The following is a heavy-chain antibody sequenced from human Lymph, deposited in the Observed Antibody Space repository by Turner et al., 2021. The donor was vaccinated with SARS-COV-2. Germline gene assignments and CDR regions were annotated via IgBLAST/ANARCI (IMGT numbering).Heavy chain of an antibody. J-gene: IGHJ6*02. CDR1: GLTVSSNY. CDR2: IDSGGST. Sequence: EVQLVETGGGLIQPGGSLRLSCAASGLTVSSNYMTWVRPAPGKGLEWVSVIDSGGSTFYADSVKGRCTISRDNSKNTLYLQMNSLRAEDTAVYYCARDLVVYGMDVWGQGTTVTVSS. D-gene: IGHD3-10*01. CDR3: ARDLVVYGMDV. V-gene: IGHV3-53*02.